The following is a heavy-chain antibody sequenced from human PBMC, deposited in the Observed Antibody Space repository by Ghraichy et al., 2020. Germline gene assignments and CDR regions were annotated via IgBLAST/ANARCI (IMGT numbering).Heavy chain of an antibody. Sequence: GGSLRLFCAASGFTFSSYSMNWVRQAPGKGLEWVSSISSSSSYIYYADSVKGRFTISRDNAKNSLYLQMNSLRAEDTAVYYCARIVVVAATYYFDYWGQGTLVTVSS. CDR3: ARIVVVAATYYFDY. CDR1: GFTFSSYS. CDR2: ISSSSSYI. V-gene: IGHV3-21*01. J-gene: IGHJ4*02. D-gene: IGHD2-15*01.